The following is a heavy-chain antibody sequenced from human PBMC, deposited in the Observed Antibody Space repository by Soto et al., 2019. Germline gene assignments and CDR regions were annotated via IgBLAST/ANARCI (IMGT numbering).Heavy chain of an antibody. CDR2: IYHSGST. D-gene: IGHD3-3*01. J-gene: IGHJ6*02. V-gene: IGHV4-4*02. Sequence: SETLSLTCAVSGGSISSSNWWSWVRQPPGKGLEWIGEIYHSGSTNYNPSLKSRVTISVDKSKNQFSLKLSSVTAADTAVYYCARTIFGVVTTYYYYGMDVWGQGTTVTVSS. CDR3: ARTIFGVVTTYYYYGMDV. CDR1: GGSISSSNW.